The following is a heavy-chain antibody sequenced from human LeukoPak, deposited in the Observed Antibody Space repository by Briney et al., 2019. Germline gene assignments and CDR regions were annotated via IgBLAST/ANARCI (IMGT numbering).Heavy chain of an antibody. J-gene: IGHJ4*02. CDR2: IYYSGST. CDR3: ARGRITIFGVVIPIDY. D-gene: IGHD3-3*01. V-gene: IGHV4-59*01. CDR1: NGSISSYY. Sequence: SETLSLTCTVSNGSISSYYWSWIRQPPGKGLEWIGYIYYSGSTNYNPSLKSRVTISVDTSKNQFSLKLTSVTAADTAVYYCARGRITIFGVVIPIDYWGQGTLVTVSS.